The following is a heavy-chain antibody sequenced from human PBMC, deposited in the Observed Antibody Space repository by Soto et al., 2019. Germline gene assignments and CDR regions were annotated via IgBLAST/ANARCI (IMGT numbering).Heavy chain of an antibody. Sequence: PGGSLRLSCGASGFSFSSYWMSWVRQAPGKGLEWVANMNQGGSEINYVDSVRGRFTISRDNAKNLLYLQMNSLRVGDTAVYHCARDRGYSTFDIWGQGTMVTVSS. CDR2: MNQGGSEI. CDR3: ARDRGYSTFDI. CDR1: GFSFSSYW. J-gene: IGHJ3*02. V-gene: IGHV3-7*01. D-gene: IGHD2-2*01.